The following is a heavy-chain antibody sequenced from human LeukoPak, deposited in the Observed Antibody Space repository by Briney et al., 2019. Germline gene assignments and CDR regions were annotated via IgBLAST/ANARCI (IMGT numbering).Heavy chain of an antibody. CDR3: ARDRGSSWGAFDP. J-gene: IGHJ5*02. CDR2: ISSSSSYI. Sequence: GGSLRLSCAASGFTFSSYSMNWVRQAPGKGLEWVSSISSSSSYIYYADSVKGRFTIFRDNAKNSLYLQMNSLRAEDTAVYYCARDRGSSWGAFDPWGQGTLVTVSS. V-gene: IGHV3-21*01. CDR1: GFTFSSYS. D-gene: IGHD6-13*01.